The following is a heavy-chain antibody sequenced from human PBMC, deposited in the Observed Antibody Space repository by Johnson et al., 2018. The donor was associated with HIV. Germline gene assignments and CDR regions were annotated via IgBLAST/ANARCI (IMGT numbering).Heavy chain of an antibody. D-gene: IGHD5-24*01. CDR1: GFTFSSYA. Sequence: EKLVESGGGVVQPGRSLRLSCAASGFTFSSYAMHWVRQAPGKGLEYVSAISSNGGSTYYANSVKGRFTISRDNSKNTLYLQMGSLRAEDMAVYYCARDQRWWLQYPGAFDIWGQGTMVTVSS. CDR2: ISSNGGST. CDR3: ARDQRWWLQYPGAFDI. V-gene: IGHV3-64*01. J-gene: IGHJ3*02.